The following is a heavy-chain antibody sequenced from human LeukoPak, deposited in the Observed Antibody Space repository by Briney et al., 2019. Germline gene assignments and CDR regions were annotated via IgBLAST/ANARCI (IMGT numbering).Heavy chain of an antibody. CDR1: GYIFPDYY. CDR2: INPNSGGT. Sequence: ASVNVSCKGSGYIFPDYYIYWVRQAPGQGLEWMGRINPNSGGTNYAQNFQGRVTMTRDTSISTVYMELSRLRSDDTAVYYCARDGGYCSSGTICYSRAEYYYYGLDVWGQGTTVTVSS. D-gene: IGHD2-2*01. J-gene: IGHJ6*02. CDR3: ARDGGYCSSGTICYSRAEYYYYGLDV. V-gene: IGHV1-2*06.